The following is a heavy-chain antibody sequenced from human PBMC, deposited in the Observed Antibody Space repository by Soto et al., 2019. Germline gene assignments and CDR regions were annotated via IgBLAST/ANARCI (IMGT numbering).Heavy chain of an antibody. CDR2: ISGSGGST. CDR3: AKDRDCWSGYRDFDY. V-gene: IGHV3-23*01. CDR1: GFTFSSYA. D-gene: IGHD3-3*01. Sequence: EVQLLESGGGLVQPGGSLRLSCAASGFTFSSYAMSWVRQAPGKRLEWVSAISGSGGSTYYADSVKGRFTISRDNSKNTLYLQMNSLRAEDTAVYYCAKDRDCWSGYRDFDYWCQGTLVTVSS. J-gene: IGHJ4*02.